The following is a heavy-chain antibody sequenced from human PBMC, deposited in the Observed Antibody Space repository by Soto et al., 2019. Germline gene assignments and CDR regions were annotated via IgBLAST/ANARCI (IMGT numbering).Heavy chain of an antibody. CDR2: VSGSGDTT. J-gene: IGHJ3*02. D-gene: IGHD6-19*01. V-gene: IGHV3-23*01. Sequence: GGSLRLPCAATGIPFTPLPTVWVSQAPGKGLEWVSGVSGSGDTTHYADSVKGRFTISRDNSKNTLYLQMHSLRAEDTALYYCAKAQPVAATRALDIRGQGTMVTVSS. CDR3: AKAQPVAATRALDI. CDR1: GIPFTPLP.